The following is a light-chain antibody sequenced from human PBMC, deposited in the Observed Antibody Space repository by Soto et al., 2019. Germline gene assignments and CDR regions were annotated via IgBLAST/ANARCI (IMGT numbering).Light chain of an antibody. CDR2: GAS. Sequence: EIVLTQSPANLSLSPGERATLSCRASQSVGTYLAWYQQKRGQSPRLLIYGASKRAPGIPARFSGSGSGTDFTLTINSLEPEDFAVYHCLQRSIGFTFGPGTKVEVK. CDR3: LQRSIGFT. J-gene: IGKJ3*01. V-gene: IGKV3-11*01. CDR1: QSVGTY.